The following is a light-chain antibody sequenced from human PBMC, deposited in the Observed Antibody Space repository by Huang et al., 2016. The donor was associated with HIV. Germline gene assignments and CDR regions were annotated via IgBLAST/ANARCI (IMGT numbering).Light chain of an antibody. J-gene: IGKJ2*01. CDR3: QQRSKWPPYT. Sequence: EIVLTQSPATLSLSPGERATLSCRASQSLKNYLAWYQQKHGQPPRLLIYDASNRATGIPARCNGSGSGTDFTLTISSLELEDFAVYYCQQRSKWPPYTFGQGTKLEI. V-gene: IGKV3-11*01. CDR1: QSLKNY. CDR2: DAS.